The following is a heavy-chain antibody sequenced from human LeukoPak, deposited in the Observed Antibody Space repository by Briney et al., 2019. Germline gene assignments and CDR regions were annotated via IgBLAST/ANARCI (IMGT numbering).Heavy chain of an antibody. CDR1: GFTFSSYS. D-gene: IGHD1-1*01. Sequence: GGSLRLSCAASGFTFSSYSMNWVRQAPGKGLEWVSGISGSGGSTYYADSVKGRFTISRDNSNNTLYLQMNSLRAEDTAVYYCARQTGTPLPSIFDYWGQGTLVTVSS. J-gene: IGHJ4*02. CDR3: ARQTGTPLPSIFDY. V-gene: IGHV3-23*01. CDR2: ISGSGGST.